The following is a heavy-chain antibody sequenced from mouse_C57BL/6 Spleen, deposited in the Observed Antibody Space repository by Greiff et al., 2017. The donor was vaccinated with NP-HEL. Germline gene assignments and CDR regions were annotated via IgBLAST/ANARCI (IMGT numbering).Heavy chain of an antibody. CDR3: ARSITPYYFDY. D-gene: IGHD2-4*01. CDR1: GFNIKDYY. CDR2: IDPSDSYT. J-gene: IGHJ2*01. V-gene: IGHV1-69*01. Sequence: VKLVESGAELVKPGASVKLSCTASGFNIKDYYMHWVKQRPGQGLEWIGEIDPSDSYTNYNQKFKGKSTLTVDKSSSTAYMQLSSLTSEDSAVYYCARSITPYYFDYWGQGTTLTVSS.